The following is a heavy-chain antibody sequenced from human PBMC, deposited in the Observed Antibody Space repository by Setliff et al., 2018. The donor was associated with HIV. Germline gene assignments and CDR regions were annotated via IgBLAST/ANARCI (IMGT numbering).Heavy chain of an antibody. CDR3: SNWNTTVDADS. CDR2: ITPTGDT. Sequence: ESLKISCAASGFTFSSYGMHWVRQPPGKGLEWIGEITPTGDTNYIPSLKSRVAMSLDTSKNQFSLKLRSVTAADTAVYYCSNWNTTVDADSWGQGTLVTVSS. D-gene: IGHD1-1*01. V-gene: IGHV4-34*08. CDR1: GFTFSSYG. J-gene: IGHJ4*02.